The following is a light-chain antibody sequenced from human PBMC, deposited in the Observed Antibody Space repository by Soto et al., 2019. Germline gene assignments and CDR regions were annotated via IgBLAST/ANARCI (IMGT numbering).Light chain of an antibody. CDR2: SNN. J-gene: IGLJ1*01. CDR3: AVLDDSLNGYV. V-gene: IGLV1-44*01. CDR1: SSNIGRNT. Sequence: QSVLTQPPSASGTPGQRVTISCSGSSSNIGRNTVNWYQQLPGTAPKLLIYSNNQRPSGVPDRLSGSKSGTSASLAISGLQSEDEADYHCAVLDDSLNGYVFGTGTKVTVL.